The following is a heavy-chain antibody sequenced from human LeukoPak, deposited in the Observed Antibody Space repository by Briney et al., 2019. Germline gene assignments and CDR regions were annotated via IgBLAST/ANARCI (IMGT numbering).Heavy chain of an antibody. CDR3: ARTEPRGDYFDY. D-gene: IGHD1-14*01. CDR1: GFTFSSYA. J-gene: IGHJ4*02. V-gene: IGHV3-30-3*01. CDR2: ISYDGNNK. Sequence: GGSLRLSCAASGFTFSSYAMHWVRQAPGKGLEWVAVISYDGNNKYYADSVKGRFTISRDNSKNTLYLQMNSLRAEDTAVYYCARTEPRGDYFDYWGQGTLVTVSS.